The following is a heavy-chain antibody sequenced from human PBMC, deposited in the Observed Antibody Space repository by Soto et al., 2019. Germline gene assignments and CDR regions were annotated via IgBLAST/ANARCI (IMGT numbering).Heavy chain of an antibody. Sequence: GGSLRLSCAASGFTFSSYAMSWVRQAPGKGLEWVSAISGSGDSTCYADSVKGRFTISRDNSKNTLFLQMNSLRAEDTAVYYCAKGRDGYNLYFDYWGQGTLVTVSS. CDR1: GFTFSSYA. D-gene: IGHD5-12*01. CDR3: AKGRDGYNLYFDY. CDR2: ISGSGDST. J-gene: IGHJ4*02. V-gene: IGHV3-23*01.